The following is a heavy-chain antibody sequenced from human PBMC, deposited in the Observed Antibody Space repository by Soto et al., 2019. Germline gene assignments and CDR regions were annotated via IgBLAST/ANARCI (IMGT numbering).Heavy chain of an antibody. CDR2: IYYSGST. J-gene: IGHJ5*02. V-gene: IGHV4-59*01. D-gene: IGHD1-26*01. Sequence: QVQLQESGPGLVKPSETLSLTCTVSGGSISSYYWSWIRQPPGKGLEWLGYIYYSGSTNYNPSLQIRLTLSVDTSKNQFCLKLSSVTDADTAVYYCAREIRTIVGATGLNWFDPWCQGTLVTVSS. CDR1: GGSISSYY. CDR3: AREIRTIVGATGLNWFDP.